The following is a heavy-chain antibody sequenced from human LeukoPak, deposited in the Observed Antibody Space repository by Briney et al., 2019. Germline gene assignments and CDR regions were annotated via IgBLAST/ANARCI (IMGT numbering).Heavy chain of an antibody. CDR2: ISYDGSNK. CDR3: ASGGSSWYFGAFDI. J-gene: IGHJ3*02. D-gene: IGHD6-13*01. Sequence: GGSLRLSCAASGFTFSNYAMHWVRQAPGKGLEWVAVISYDGSNKYYADSVKGRFTISRDNSKNTLYLQMNSLRAEDTAVYYCASGGSSWYFGAFDIWGQGTMVTVSS. CDR1: GFTFSNYA. V-gene: IGHV3-30-3*01.